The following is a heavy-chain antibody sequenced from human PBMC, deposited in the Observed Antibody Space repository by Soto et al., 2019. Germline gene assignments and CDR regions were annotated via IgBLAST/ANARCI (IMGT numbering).Heavy chain of an antibody. J-gene: IGHJ6*01. CDR3: ARDSLYCTNGVCYIRAAEYYYYGMDV. CDR1: GYTFTSYY. Sequence: GASVKVSCKASGYTFTSYYMHWVRQAPGQGLEWMGIINPSGGSTSYAQKFQGRVTMTRDTSTSTVYMELSSLRAEDTAVYYCARDSLYCTNGVCYIRAAEYYYYGMDVWGQGTTVTVSS. D-gene: IGHD2-8*01. V-gene: IGHV1-46*01. CDR2: INPSGGST.